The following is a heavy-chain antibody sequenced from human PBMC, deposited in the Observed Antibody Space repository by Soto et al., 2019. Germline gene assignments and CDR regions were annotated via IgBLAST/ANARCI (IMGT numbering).Heavy chain of an antibody. J-gene: IGHJ4*02. CDR2: IYSGGST. CDR3: ARSRSLLKGSGYHPPDY. CDR1: GFTVSSNY. D-gene: IGHD3-22*01. Sequence: EVQLVESGGGLVQPGGSLRLSCAASGFTVSSNYMSWVRQAPGKGLEWVSVIYSGGSTYYADSVKGRFTISRDNSKNTLYLQMNSLRAEDTAVYYCARSRSLLKGSGYHPPDYWGQGTLVTVSS. V-gene: IGHV3-66*01.